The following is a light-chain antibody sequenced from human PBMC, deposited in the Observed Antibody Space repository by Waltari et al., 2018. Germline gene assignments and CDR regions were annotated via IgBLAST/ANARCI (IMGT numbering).Light chain of an antibody. Sequence: EIVLKQAPGTLSLSPGETATRSCRASQSLSIYFAWYPQKPYRAPRLLIYHASSRATGVPDRFSGSGSGTDFSFTISRLEPEDFAVYYCQHYVSLPVTFGQGTKVEIK. CDR3: QHYVSLPVT. CDR1: QSLSIY. V-gene: IGKV3-20*01. CDR2: HAS. J-gene: IGKJ1*01.